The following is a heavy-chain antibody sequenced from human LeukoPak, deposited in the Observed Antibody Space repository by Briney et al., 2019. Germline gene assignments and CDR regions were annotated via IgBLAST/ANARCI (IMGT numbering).Heavy chain of an antibody. Sequence: ASVKVSCKASGGTFSSYAISWVRQAPGQGLEWMGGIIPIFGTANYAQKFQGRVTITADKSTSTAYMELSSLRSEDTAVYYCARVSGARPRNYFDYWGQGTLVTVSS. CDR2: IIPIFGTA. V-gene: IGHV1-69*06. CDR3: ARVSGARPRNYFDY. D-gene: IGHD1-26*01. CDR1: GGTFSSYA. J-gene: IGHJ4*02.